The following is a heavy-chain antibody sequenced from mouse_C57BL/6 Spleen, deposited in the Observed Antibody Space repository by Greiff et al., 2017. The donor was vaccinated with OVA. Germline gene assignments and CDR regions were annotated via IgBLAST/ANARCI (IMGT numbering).Heavy chain of an antibody. J-gene: IGHJ4*01. CDR1: GFTFSSYA. V-gene: IGHV5S21*01. Sequence: EVQLQESGEGLVKPGGSLKLSCAASGFTFSSYAMSWVRQTPEKRLEWVAYISSGGDYIYYPDNVKGRFTISRDNAKNNLYLQMSHLKSEDTAMYYCARDLDYWGQGTSVTVSS. CDR2: ISSGGDYI. CDR3: ARDLDY.